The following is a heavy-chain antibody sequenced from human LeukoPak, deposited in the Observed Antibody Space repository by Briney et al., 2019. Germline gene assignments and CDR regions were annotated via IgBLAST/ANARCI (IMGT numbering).Heavy chain of an antibody. D-gene: IGHD6-19*01. Sequence: SETLSLTCTVSGGSISSYYWSWIRQPPGKGLEWIGYIYYSGSTNYNPSLKSRVTISVYTSKNQFSLKLSSVTAADTAVYYCARFGGYSSGWYPTNYFDYWGQGTLVTVSS. V-gene: IGHV4-59*01. CDR1: GGSISSYY. J-gene: IGHJ4*02. CDR3: ARFGGYSSGWYPTNYFDY. CDR2: IYYSGST.